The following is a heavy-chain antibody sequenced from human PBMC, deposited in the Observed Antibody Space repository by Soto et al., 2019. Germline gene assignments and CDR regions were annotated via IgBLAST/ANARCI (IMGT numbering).Heavy chain of an antibody. J-gene: IGHJ4*02. CDR3: VRVGETNGYYYFDY. CDR1: GGSISFGGYS. V-gene: IGHV4-30-2*01. Sequence: PSETLSLTCAVSGGSISFGGYSWSWIRQPPGKGLEWIGYIYQSGSTYYNPSLKSRVTISPDRSKNQFSLMLNSVTAADTAVYYCVRVGETNGYYYFDYWGQGTLVTVSS. D-gene: IGHD2-8*01. CDR2: IYQSGST.